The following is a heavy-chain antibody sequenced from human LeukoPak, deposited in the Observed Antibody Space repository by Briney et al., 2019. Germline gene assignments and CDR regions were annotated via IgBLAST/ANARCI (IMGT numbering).Heavy chain of an antibody. V-gene: IGHV3-48*01. D-gene: IGHD6-13*01. Sequence: GGPLRLSCAASGFTLSSYNMNWVRQAPGKGLEWVSYISSSSTTIYYADSVKGRFTISRDNAKNSLYLQMNSLRAEDTAVYYCAKRGHYSSSWYHYFDYWGKRPLVTVSS. J-gene: IGHJ4*02. CDR3: AKRGHYSSSWYHYFDY. CDR1: GFTLSSYN. CDR2: ISSSSTTI.